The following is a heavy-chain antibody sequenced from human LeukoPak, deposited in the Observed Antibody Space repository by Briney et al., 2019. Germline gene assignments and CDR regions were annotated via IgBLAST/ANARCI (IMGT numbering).Heavy chain of an antibody. J-gene: IGHJ4*02. Sequence: PGGSLRLSCAASGFTFSNYGMHWVRRAPGKGLEWVSLIWYDGSNKYCADSVRGRFTISRDNSKNTLYLQMKSLRVEDTAVYYCARAGVGAIYYFDYWGQGTLVTVSS. CDR1: GFTFSNYG. CDR2: IWYDGSNK. D-gene: IGHD1-26*01. CDR3: ARAGVGAIYYFDY. V-gene: IGHV3-33*01.